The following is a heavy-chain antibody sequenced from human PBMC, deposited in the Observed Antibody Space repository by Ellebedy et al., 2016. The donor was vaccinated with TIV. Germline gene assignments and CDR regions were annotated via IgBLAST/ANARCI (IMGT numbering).Heavy chain of an antibody. V-gene: IGHV1-69*04. CDR1: GCSFSNYA. CDR3: ARWCGSSGKLQGPYDY. Sequence: AASVKVSCKASGCSFSNYALHWVRQAPGQGLEWIGRIIPILGVAEYAQNFQGRVTFTADKDTTTAYMELSSLRSEDTAVYYCARWCGSSGKLQGPYDYWGQGTLVAVSS. CDR2: IIPILGVA. D-gene: IGHD1-26*01. J-gene: IGHJ4*02.